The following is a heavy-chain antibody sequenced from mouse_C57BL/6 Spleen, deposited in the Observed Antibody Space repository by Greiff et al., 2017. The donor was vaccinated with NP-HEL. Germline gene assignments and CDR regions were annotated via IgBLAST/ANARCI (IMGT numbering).Heavy chain of an antibody. D-gene: IGHD1-1*01. CDR3: AREGASHYYGSRGDFDY. CDR1: GFTFTDYY. V-gene: IGHV1-36*01. J-gene: IGHJ2*01. CDR2: VYPYNGGT. Sequence: EVQLQQSGPVLVKPGPSVKISCKASGFTFTDYYMHWVKQSHGKSLEWIGLVYPYNGGTSYNQKFKGKATLTVDTSSSTAYMELNSLTSEASEVYYYAREGASHYYGSRGDFDYWGQGTTLTVSS.